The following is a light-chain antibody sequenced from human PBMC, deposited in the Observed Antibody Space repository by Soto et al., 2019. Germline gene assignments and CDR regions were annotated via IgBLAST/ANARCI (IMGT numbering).Light chain of an antibody. J-gene: IGKJ1*01. V-gene: IGKV1-39*01. CDR3: QQSYSTPQT. CDR2: AAS. Sequence: DSQMTQSPSSLSASLGDRVTIPCRASQSTTRYVNWYQQKPGKAPKRLIYAASSLQSVVPSRFSGSGSGTDFTLTISSLQPEDFATYYCQQSYSTPQTCGQGTNVEIK. CDR1: QSTTRY.